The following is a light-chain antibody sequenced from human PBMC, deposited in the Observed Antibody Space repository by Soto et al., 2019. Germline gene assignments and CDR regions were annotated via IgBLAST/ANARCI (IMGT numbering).Light chain of an antibody. V-gene: IGKV4-1*01. CDR1: QTVVYSSNNKNY. CDR2: WAS. Sequence: DMVMTQSPDSLAVSLGERATINCKSSQTVVYSSNNKNYLAWYQQKPGQPPKLLIYWASARDSGVPDRFSGSGSGTDFTLTISSLQAEDVAIYYCQQYYGTPVTFGQGTKVDI. CDR3: QQYYGTPVT. J-gene: IGKJ1*01.